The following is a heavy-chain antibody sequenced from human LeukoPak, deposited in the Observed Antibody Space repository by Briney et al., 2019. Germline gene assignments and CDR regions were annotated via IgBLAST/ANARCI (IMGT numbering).Heavy chain of an antibody. J-gene: IGHJ4*02. CDR2: ISSSSSYI. CDR3: ARDLGYYGSGSYYACFDY. D-gene: IGHD3-10*01. Sequence: GGSLRLSCAASGFTFSSYSMNWVRQVPGKGLEWASSISSSSSYIYYADSVKGRFTISRDNAKNSLYLQMNSLRAEDTAVYYCARDLGYYGSGSYYACFDYWGQGTLVTVSS. CDR1: GFTFSSYS. V-gene: IGHV3-21*01.